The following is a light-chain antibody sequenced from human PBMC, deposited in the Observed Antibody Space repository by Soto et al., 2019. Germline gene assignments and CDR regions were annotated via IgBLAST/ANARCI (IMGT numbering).Light chain of an antibody. V-gene: IGLV2-14*01. CDR2: DVS. Sequence: QSALTQPASVSGSPGLSITISCPGTSSDVGGYNYVSWYQQHPGKAPKLMIYDVSNRPSGVSNRFSGSKSGNTASLTISGLKAEDEADYYCSSYTSSSTYVFGTGTRSPS. CDR3: SSYTSSSTYV. J-gene: IGLJ1*01. CDR1: SSDVGGYNY.